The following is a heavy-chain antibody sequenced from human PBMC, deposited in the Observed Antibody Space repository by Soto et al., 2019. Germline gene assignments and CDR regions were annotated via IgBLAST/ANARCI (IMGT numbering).Heavy chain of an antibody. V-gene: IGHV4-59*01. CDR3: ARAGTVTTLRFAKV. CDR2: IYYSGST. D-gene: IGHD4-17*01. CDR1: GGSINSYF. Sequence: QVQLQESGPGLVKPSETLSLTCTVSGGSINSYFWSWIRQPPGKGLEWIGYIYYSGSTNYNPSLKSRLTISIDTSKNQFSLKLSSVTAADTAVYYCARAGTVTTLRFAKVWGQGTTVTVSS. J-gene: IGHJ6*02.